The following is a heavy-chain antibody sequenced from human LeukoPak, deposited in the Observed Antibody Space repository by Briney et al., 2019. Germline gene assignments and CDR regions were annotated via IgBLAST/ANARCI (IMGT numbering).Heavy chain of an antibody. CDR2: ISSSGNTI. D-gene: IGHD6-19*01. J-gene: IGHJ3*02. V-gene: IGHV3-48*03. Sequence: GGSLRLSCAASRFTFRSYEMNWVRQAPGKGLEWVSYISSSGNTIYYADSVKGRFTISRDNAKNSLYLQMNSLRAEDTAVYYCAKERPQWQNAFDIWGQGTMVTVSS. CDR3: AKERPQWQNAFDI. CDR1: RFTFRSYE.